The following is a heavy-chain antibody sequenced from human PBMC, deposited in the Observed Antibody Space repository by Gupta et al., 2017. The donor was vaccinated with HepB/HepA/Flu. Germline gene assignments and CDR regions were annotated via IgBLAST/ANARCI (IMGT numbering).Heavy chain of an antibody. Sequence: EVQLEQSGAEVNKPGESLKISCKGSGYSFPGFWIAWVRQKPGKGLEYMGVIYPGDSDTRYGPSFAGQITISADRFISTAYLQWDSLKASDTAIYYCVRTKSGADYWGQGTLVTVSS. V-gene: IGHV5-51*01. D-gene: IGHD3-10*01. CDR1: GYSFPGFW. CDR3: VRTKSGADY. J-gene: IGHJ4*02. CDR2: IYPGDSDT.